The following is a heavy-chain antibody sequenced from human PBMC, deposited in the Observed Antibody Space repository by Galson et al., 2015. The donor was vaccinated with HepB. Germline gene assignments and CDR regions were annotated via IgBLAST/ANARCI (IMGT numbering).Heavy chain of an antibody. CDR3: ARAFLSYYDSSGYDDAFDI. Sequence: TLSLTCAVSGGSISSGGYSWSWIRQPPGKGLEWIGYIYYSGSTYYNPSLKSRVTISVDTSKNQFSLKLSSVTAADTAVCYCARAFLSYYDSSGYDDAFDIWGQGTMVTVSS. CDR2: IYYSGST. V-gene: IGHV4-30-4*07. CDR1: GGSISSGGYS. J-gene: IGHJ3*02. D-gene: IGHD3-22*01.